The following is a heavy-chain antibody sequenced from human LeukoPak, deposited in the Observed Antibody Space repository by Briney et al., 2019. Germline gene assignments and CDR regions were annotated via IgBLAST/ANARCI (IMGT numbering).Heavy chain of an antibody. Sequence: PSETLSLTCSVSGGSIESYYWSWIRQPPGKGLEFIGYIAASGTTKYNPSLKSRVTLSMDTSKNQFSLKLRSVTAADTGVYFCAREDMQVAIYYFDYWGQGTLVTASS. J-gene: IGHJ4*02. CDR1: GGSIESYY. CDR2: IAASGTT. D-gene: IGHD2-15*01. CDR3: AREDMQVAIYYFDY. V-gene: IGHV4-4*08.